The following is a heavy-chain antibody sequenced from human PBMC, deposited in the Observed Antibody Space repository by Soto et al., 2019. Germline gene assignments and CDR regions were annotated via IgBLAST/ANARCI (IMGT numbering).Heavy chain of an antibody. J-gene: IGHJ6*02. CDR2: IYYSGST. CDR3: PRDGGRYYAMDV. Sequence: SETLSLTCTVSGDSISSYYWSWIRQPPGKGLEWIGYIYYSGSTNYNHSLKSRVTISVDTSKNQFFLKLNSVTAADTAVYYCPRDGGRYYAMDVWGQGTTVTVSS. CDR1: GDSISSYY. V-gene: IGHV4-59*01. D-gene: IGHD3-3*01.